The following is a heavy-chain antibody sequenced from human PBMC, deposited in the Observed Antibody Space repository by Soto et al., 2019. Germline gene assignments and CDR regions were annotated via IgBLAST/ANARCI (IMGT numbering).Heavy chain of an antibody. Sequence: GGSLRLSCAASGFTFSSYAMSWVRQAPGKGLEWVSAISGSGGSTYYADSVKGRFTISRDNSKNTLYLQMNSLRAEDTAVYYCAKGINYVQLRYFDWLLSLSGPEFDYWGQGTLVTVSS. CDR1: GFTFSSYA. D-gene: IGHD3-9*01. V-gene: IGHV3-23*01. CDR3: AKGINYVQLRYFDWLLSLSGPEFDY. J-gene: IGHJ4*02. CDR2: ISGSGGST.